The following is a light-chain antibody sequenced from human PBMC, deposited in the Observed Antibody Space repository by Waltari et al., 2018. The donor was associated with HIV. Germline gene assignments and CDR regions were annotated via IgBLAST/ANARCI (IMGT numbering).Light chain of an antibody. CDR2: EVT. Sequence: QSALTQPPSASGSPGQSVTIPCTGTSSDVGGYNLVSWYQQHPGKAPKLMIYEVTKRPSGVPDRFSGSKSGNTASLTVSGLQAEDEADYYCSSYAGSNNYVFGTGTKVTVL. CDR1: SSDVGGYNL. CDR3: SSYAGSNNYV. J-gene: IGLJ1*01. V-gene: IGLV2-8*01.